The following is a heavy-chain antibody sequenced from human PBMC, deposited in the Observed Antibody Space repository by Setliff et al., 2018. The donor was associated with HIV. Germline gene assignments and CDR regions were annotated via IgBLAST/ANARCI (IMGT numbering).Heavy chain of an antibody. D-gene: IGHD1-1*01. CDR1: GFTFRHHS. J-gene: IGHJ4*02. Sequence: GGSLRLSCTTSGFTFRHHSMGWVRQAPGKGLQWVSLISGNGVSTYYGDSVKGRFTISRDNSKNTVHLQMNSLRAEDTAIYYFAKPQRDASYFDYWGQGTLVTVSS. CDR2: ISGNGVST. CDR3: AKPQRDASYFDY. V-gene: IGHV3-23*01.